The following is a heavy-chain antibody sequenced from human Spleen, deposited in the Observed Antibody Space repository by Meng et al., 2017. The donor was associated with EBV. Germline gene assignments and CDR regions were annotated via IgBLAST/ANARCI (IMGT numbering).Heavy chain of an antibody. CDR1: GGTLTSDT. D-gene: IGHD4-11*01. Sequence: QVVQSGGGGKKPESCGKGSLKASGGTLTSDTNRWVRQGPCQGLGLMGGINPNVGTANYAQKFQGRVTITADESTSTAYMELSSLRSEDTAVYYCARGGTRLSTTVTTFDYWGQGTLVTVSS. J-gene: IGHJ4*02. CDR3: ARGGTRLSTTVTTFDY. V-gene: IGHV1-69*01. CDR2: INPNVGTA.